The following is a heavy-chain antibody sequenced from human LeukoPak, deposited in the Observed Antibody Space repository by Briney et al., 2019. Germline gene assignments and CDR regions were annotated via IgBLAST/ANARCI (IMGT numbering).Heavy chain of an antibody. Sequence: GGSLRLSCAASGFSFSKYAMDWVRQAPGKGLEWVAIISKDGSMRYYADSVKGRFTISRDNSANTLYLQMSSLRVEDTAVYYCAREWGRIAVAGGPGYWGQGALVTVSS. CDR2: ISKDGSMR. D-gene: IGHD6-19*01. J-gene: IGHJ4*02. V-gene: IGHV3-30*04. CDR1: GFSFSKYA. CDR3: AREWGRIAVAGGPGY.